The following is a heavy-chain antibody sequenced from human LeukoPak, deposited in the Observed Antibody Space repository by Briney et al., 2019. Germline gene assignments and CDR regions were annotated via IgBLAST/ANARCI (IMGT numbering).Heavy chain of an antibody. CDR3: VRDSDSWYLTYYMDV. Sequence: GGSLRLSCAASGFTFSSYGMHWVRQAPGKGLEWVAFIRSDGSNKYYADSVKGRFTISRDNSKNTLYLQMNSLRAEDTAVYYCVRDSDSWYLTYYMDVWGKGTMVTVSS. J-gene: IGHJ6*03. CDR1: GFTFSSYG. D-gene: IGHD6-13*01. V-gene: IGHV3-30*02. CDR2: IRSDGSNK.